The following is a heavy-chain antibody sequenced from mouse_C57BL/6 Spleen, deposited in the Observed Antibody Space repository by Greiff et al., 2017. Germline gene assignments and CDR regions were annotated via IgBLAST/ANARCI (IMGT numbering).Heavy chain of an antibody. CDR2: IYPGDGDT. Sequence: VQLKESGAELVKPGASVKISCKASGYAFSSYWMNWVKQRPGKGLEWIGQIYPGDGDTNYNGKFKGKATLTADQSSSTAYMQLSSLTSEDSAVYCCAREWLLSWFAYWGQGTLVTVSA. CDR3: AREWLLSWFAY. V-gene: IGHV1-80*01. D-gene: IGHD2-3*01. CDR1: GYAFSSYW. J-gene: IGHJ3*01.